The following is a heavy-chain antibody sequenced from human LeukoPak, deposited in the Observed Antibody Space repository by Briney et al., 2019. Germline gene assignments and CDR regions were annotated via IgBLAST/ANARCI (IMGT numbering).Heavy chain of an antibody. CDR3: VRLVDLGAFDI. J-gene: IGHJ3*02. CDR2: IYPGDSDT. V-gene: IGHV5-51*01. D-gene: IGHD3-3*01. Sequence: GESLKISCEGSGYTFTSYWIAWVRQMPGKGLEWMGIIYPGDSDTRYGPSFQGQVTVSADKSVSTAYLQWSSLKASDTAMYYCVRLVDLGAFDIWGQGTMVTVSS. CDR1: GYTFTSYW.